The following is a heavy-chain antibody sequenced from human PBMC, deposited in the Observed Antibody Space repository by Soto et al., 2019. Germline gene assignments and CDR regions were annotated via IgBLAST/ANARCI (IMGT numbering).Heavy chain of an antibody. CDR3: VRDYGKGSGYYCPIDY. V-gene: IGHV3-23*01. CDR2: ITDSSAII. CDR1: GFTFSTFA. Sequence: GGSLRLSCAASGFTFSTFAMSWVRQAPEKGLEWVSSITDSSAIIRYADAVKGRFAISRDNSKDTLYLQMNSLRAEDTAMYYCVRDYGKGSGYYCPIDYWGQGTLVTVSS. D-gene: IGHD3-22*01. J-gene: IGHJ4*02.